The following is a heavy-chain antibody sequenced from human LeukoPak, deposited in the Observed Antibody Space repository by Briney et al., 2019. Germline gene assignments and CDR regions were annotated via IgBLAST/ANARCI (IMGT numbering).Heavy chain of an antibody. CDR3: ARVCHTVVVTAEGGWFDP. V-gene: IGHV1-18*01. J-gene: IGHJ5*02. CDR2: TSIYNGKT. D-gene: IGHD2-21*02. Sequence: ASVKVSCKASGYRFTAYGVGWLRQAPGHGLEWVGWTSIYNGKTYYAQRFQDRVTMTTDTSTSTVYMELRSLRSDDTAVYYCARVCHTVVVTAEGGWFDPWGQGTLVTVSS. CDR1: GYRFTAYG.